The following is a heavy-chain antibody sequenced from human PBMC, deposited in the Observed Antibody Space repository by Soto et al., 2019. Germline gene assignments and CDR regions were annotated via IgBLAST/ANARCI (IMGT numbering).Heavy chain of an antibody. V-gene: IGHV4-30-2*01. Sequence: QLQLQESGSGLVKPSQTLSLTCAVSGGSISSGGYSWSWIRQPPGKGLEWIGYIYNSGSTYYNPTLKSRVTISVDRSKTQFSLKLSSVTAADTAVYYCARAGGLGAVAVDYWGQGTLVTVSS. CDR1: GGSISSGGYS. CDR3: ARAGGLGAVAVDY. CDR2: IYNSGST. J-gene: IGHJ4*02. D-gene: IGHD6-19*01.